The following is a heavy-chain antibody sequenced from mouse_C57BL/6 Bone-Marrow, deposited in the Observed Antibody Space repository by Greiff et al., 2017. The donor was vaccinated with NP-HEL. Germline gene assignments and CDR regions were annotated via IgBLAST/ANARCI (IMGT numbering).Heavy chain of an antibody. D-gene: IGHD2-3*01. Sequence: QVQLQQPGAELVKPGASVKMSCKASGYTFTSYWITWVKQRPGQGLEWIGDIYPGSGSTTYNEKFKSKATLTVDTSSSTAYMQLSSLTSEDSAVYYCARNPPDGYYSYSSMDYWGQGTSVTVSS. CDR2: IYPGSGST. CDR3: ARNPPDGYYSYSSMDY. V-gene: IGHV1-55*01. J-gene: IGHJ4*01. CDR1: GYTFTSYW.